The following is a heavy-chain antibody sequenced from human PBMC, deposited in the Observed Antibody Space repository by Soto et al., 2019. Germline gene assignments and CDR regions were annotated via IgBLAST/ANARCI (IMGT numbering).Heavy chain of an antibody. Sequence: SETLSLACAMSSGSISGRDWWSWVRQSPGKGLEWLGEIYDSETTNYNPSLRSRVSMSVDDSKKQFSLTLRSVTAADTAVYYCATSHITKTYYDFWCGYGDHYYYYGIDVWGQGTKVTVSS. D-gene: IGHD3-3*01. V-gene: IGHV4-4*02. CDR1: SGSISGRDW. J-gene: IGHJ6*02. CDR3: ATSHITKTYYDFWCGYGDHYYYYGIDV. CDR2: IYDSETT.